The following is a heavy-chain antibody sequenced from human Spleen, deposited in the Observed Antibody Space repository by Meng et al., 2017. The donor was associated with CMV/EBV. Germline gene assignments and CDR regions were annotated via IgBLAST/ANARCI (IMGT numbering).Heavy chain of an antibody. J-gene: IGHJ6*02. CDR3: TRGGYYIVDSKRLLYYGLDV. Sequence: GESLKISCTARGFTFGDFGLSWVRQAPGKGLEWLAFIRSEATGGTPEYAASVKGRFTISRDASKNIAYLQMNSLKIEDTAVYFCTRGGYYIVDSKRLLYYGLDVWGQGASVTVSS. V-gene: IGHV3-49*04. CDR2: IRSEATGGTP. CDR1: GFTFGDFG. D-gene: IGHD3-10*01.